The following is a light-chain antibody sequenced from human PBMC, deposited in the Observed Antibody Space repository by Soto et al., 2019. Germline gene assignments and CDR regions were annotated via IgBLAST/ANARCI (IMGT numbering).Light chain of an antibody. CDR2: KAS. V-gene: IGKV1-5*03. CDR3: QQYNSYPGT. Sequence: DIQMTQSPSTLSASVGDRVTLTCRASQSISPWLAWYQQKPGKAPKLLIYKASGLENGVPSRFSGSGSGTEFTLTISSLQPDDFATYYCQQYNSYPGTFGQGTKVEIK. CDR1: QSISPW. J-gene: IGKJ1*01.